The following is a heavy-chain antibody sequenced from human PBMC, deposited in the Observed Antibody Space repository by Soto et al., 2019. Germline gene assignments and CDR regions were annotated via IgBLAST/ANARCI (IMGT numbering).Heavy chain of an antibody. V-gene: IGHV4-34*01. CDR1: GGSLSGYF. J-gene: IGHJ6*03. CDR3: ARGGISHWAYFYYMDV. CDR2: INHLGSI. D-gene: IGHD2-21*01. Sequence: LSLTCVVSGGSLSGYFWSCIRQPPGMALEWIGEINHLGSINYNPSLKSRVTMSVDTSKNQFSLTLNSVTAADTATYYCARGGISHWAYFYYMDVWDRGTTVTVS.